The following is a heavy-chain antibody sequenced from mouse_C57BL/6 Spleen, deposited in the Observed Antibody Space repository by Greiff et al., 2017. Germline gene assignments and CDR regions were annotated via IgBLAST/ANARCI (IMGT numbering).Heavy chain of an antibody. CDR1: GFTFSDYG. CDR3: ARRHYQGAFFDY. CDR2: ISSGSSTI. J-gene: IGHJ2*01. D-gene: IGHD1-2*01. Sequence: EVQLVESGGGLVKPGGSLKLSCAASGFTFSDYGMHWVRQAPEKGLEWVAYISSGSSTIYYADTVQGRFTISRDNAKNTLFLQMTSLRSEDTAMYYCARRHYQGAFFDYWGQGTTLTVSS. V-gene: IGHV5-17*01.